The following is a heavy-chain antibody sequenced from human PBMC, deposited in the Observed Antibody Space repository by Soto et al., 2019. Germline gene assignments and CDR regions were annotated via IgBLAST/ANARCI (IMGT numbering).Heavy chain of an antibody. D-gene: IGHD3-10*01. V-gene: IGHV5-51*01. CDR3: GRPFGSGNTAAFDI. J-gene: IGHJ3*02. CDR1: GYSFTSYW. Sequence: PGESLKISFKCPGYSFTSYWIGWVRQMPGKGLEWRGIIYPGDSANRYSPSFQGQVTISFDKSISTSYLQWSSLKASDTAMYYCGRPFGSGNTAAFDIWGQGTMVTVSS. CDR2: IYPGDSAN.